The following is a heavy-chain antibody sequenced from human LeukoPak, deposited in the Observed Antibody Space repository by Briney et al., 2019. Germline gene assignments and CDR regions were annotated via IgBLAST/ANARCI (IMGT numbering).Heavy chain of an antibody. D-gene: IGHD2-21*02. J-gene: IGHJ4*02. V-gene: IGHV1-18*01. CDR1: GYTFTSYG. CDR2: ISAYNGNT. CDR3: ARDSHIVVVTGDY. Sequence: ASVKVSCTASGYTFTSYGISWVRQAPGQGLEWMGWISAYNGNTNYAQKLQGRVTMTTDTSTSTAYTELRSLRSDDTAVYYCARDSHIVVVTGDYWGQGTLVTVSS.